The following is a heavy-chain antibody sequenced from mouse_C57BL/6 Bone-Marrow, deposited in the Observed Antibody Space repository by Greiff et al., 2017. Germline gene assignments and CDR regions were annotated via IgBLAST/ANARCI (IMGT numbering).Heavy chain of an antibody. CDR1: GYTFTSYW. D-gene: IGHD1-1*01. J-gene: IGHJ4*01. CDR3: ARSRTTVVAHYAMDY. CDR2: IYPGSGST. V-gene: IGHV1-55*01. Sequence: QVQLQQPGAELVKPGASVKMSCKASGYTFTSYWITWVKQRPGQGLEWIGDIYPGSGSTNYNEKFKSKATLTVDTSSSTAYMQLSSLTSEDSAVYDCARSRTTVVAHYAMDYWGQGTSVTVSS.